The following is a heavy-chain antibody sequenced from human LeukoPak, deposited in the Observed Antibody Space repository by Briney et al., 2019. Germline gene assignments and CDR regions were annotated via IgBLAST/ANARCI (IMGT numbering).Heavy chain of an antibody. D-gene: IGHD6-13*01. J-gene: IGHJ1*01. CDR1: GGSVSSGRYY. CDR3: ARSITSSWYGDFQH. Sequence: SETLSLTCTVSGGSVSSGRYYWSWIRQPPGKGLEWIGYIYYSGSTNYNPSLKSRVTISVDTSKNQFSLKLSSVTAADTAVYYCARSITSSWYGDFQHWGQGTLVTVSS. V-gene: IGHV4-61*01. CDR2: IYYSGST.